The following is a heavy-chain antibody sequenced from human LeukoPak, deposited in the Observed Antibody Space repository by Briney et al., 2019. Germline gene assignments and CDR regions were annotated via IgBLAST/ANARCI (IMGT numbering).Heavy chain of an antibody. CDR1: GYTFTGYY. V-gene: IGHV1-2*02. J-gene: IGHJ4*02. CDR2: INPNSGFT. CDR3: ARDSCSLSSCPFFGF. Sequence: ASVKVSCKASGYTFTGYYIHWVRQAPGQGLEWMGWINPNSGFTNYAQKFQGRVTMSRDTSITTAYMEPSSLISDDTAVYYCARDSCSLSSCPFFGFWGQGILVTVSS. D-gene: IGHD2-2*01.